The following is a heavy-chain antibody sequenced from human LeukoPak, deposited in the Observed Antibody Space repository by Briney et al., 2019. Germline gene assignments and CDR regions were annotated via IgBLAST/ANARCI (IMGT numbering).Heavy chain of an antibody. CDR2: ISGSGGIT. J-gene: IGHJ4*02. V-gene: IGHV3-23*01. CDR1: GFTFSTCG. CDR3: ASMRSGSYTYFEY. Sequence: GGSLRLSCAASGFTFSTCGMSWVRQAPGKGLEWVSIISGSGGITYYADSVKGRFTLSRDNSKNTLYLQMNGLRAEGTAVYYCASMRSGSYTYFEYWGQGTLVTVSS. D-gene: IGHD3-10*01.